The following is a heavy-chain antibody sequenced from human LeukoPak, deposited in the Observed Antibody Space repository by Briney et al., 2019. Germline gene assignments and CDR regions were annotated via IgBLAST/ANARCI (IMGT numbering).Heavy chain of an antibody. V-gene: IGHV3-48*04. CDR1: GFTFSDYS. CDR3: ARSIGLTGGGVDV. CDR2: ITNGGSTI. D-gene: IGHD3-9*01. J-gene: IGHJ6*02. Sequence: PGGSLRLSCAASGFTFSDYSMDWVRQAPGRGLEWVSYITNGGSTIHHADSVKGQFTISRDNAQKTLYLQMNSLGAEDTAVYYCARSIGLTGGGVDVWGQGTTVTVSS.